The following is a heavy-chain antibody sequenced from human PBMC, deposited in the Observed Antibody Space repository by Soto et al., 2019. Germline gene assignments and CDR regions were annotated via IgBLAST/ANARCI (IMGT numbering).Heavy chain of an antibody. Sequence: PGGSLRLSCAASGFMFSSYAMHWVRQAPGKGLEYVSSISTNGGSTHYADSVKGRFTISRDNSKNTQYLQMSSLRADDTAVYYCVKGEYYYDSSGYYPFDYWGQGTLVTVSS. D-gene: IGHD3-22*01. CDR1: GFMFSSYA. V-gene: IGHV3-64D*06. CDR2: ISTNGGST. CDR3: VKGEYYYDSSGYYPFDY. J-gene: IGHJ4*02.